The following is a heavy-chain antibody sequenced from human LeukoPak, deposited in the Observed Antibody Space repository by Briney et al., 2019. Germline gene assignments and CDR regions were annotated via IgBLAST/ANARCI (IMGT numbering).Heavy chain of an antibody. V-gene: IGHV4-39*07. D-gene: IGHD5-18*01. J-gene: IGHJ3*01. Sequence: SETLSLTCTVSGGSISSSSYYWGWIRQPPGKGLEWIGSIYYSGSTEYSPSLKSRVTISVDTSENQVSLKVTSVTAADTAVYYCARLQNRGFDYGYDDAFDVWGQGTMVTVSS. CDR2: IYYSGST. CDR3: ARLQNRGFDYGYDDAFDV. CDR1: GGSISSSSYY.